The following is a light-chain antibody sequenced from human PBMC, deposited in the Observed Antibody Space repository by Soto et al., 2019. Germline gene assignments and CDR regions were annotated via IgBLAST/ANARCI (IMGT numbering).Light chain of an antibody. V-gene: IGKV3-15*01. CDR3: QQNKDWPGT. Sequence: ELEVTESPAAPSVSPRESATLSLRASQSVRTNLAWYQQKPGQPPRLLIFGASTGAAGVPARFSGSGSGTEFTLTISSLQSEDFGVYYCQQNKDWPGTFGQGTKVDI. CDR1: QSVRTN. CDR2: GAS. J-gene: IGKJ1*01.